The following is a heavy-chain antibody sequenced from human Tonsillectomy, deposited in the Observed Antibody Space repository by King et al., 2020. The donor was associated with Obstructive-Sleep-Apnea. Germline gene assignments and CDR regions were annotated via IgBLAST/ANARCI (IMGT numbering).Heavy chain of an antibody. Sequence: VQLVESGGGVVQPGRSLRLSCAASEFTLSSHAMHWVRQAPGKGLEWVAVISSDESNEQYSDSVKGRFTISRDVSSNTLYLQMNSLRPEDTAVYYCASQGAWYFDLLGRGTLVTVSS. CDR1: EFTLSSHA. CDR2: ISSDESNE. V-gene: IGHV3-30-3*01. J-gene: IGHJ2*01. CDR3: ASQGAWYFDL. D-gene: IGHD3-16*01.